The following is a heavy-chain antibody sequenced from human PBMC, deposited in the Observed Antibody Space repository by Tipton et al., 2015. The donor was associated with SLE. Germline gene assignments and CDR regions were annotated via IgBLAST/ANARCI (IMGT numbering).Heavy chain of an antibody. J-gene: IGHJ3*01. CDR3: ARALPFNYDFWSGYSTDPFDV. V-gene: IGHV4-59*11. CDR1: GGSISNLY. D-gene: IGHD3-3*01. CDR2: VYYGGST. Sequence: TLSLTCNVSGGSISNLYWSWIRQPPGKPLEWIGYVYYGGSTKYNPPLKSRVTISVDTSKNQSSLKLTSVTAADTAVYYCARALPFNYDFWSGYSTDPFDVWGQGTMVTVSA.